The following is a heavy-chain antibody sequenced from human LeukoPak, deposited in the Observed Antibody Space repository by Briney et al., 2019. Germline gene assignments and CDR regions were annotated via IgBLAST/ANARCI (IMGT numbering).Heavy chain of an antibody. CDR1: GGSINTYY. CDR3: ARQPANTAAFDI. J-gene: IGHJ3*02. V-gene: IGHV4-59*08. D-gene: IGHD5-18*01. Sequence: PSETLSLICTVSGGSINTYYWSWIRQPPGKGLEWIAYVRDNGESNYNPSLKSRVAISLDTANNQISLRLNFVTAADTAIYYCARQPANTAAFDIWGLGTMVTVSS. CDR2: VRDNGES.